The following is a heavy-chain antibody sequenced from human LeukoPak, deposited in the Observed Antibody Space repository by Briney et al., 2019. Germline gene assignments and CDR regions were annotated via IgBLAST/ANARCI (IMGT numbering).Heavy chain of an antibody. J-gene: IGHJ4*02. D-gene: IGHD6-19*01. CDR1: GGSISSGSYY. V-gene: IGHV4-61*02. Sequence: SSQTLSLTXTVSGGSISSGSYYWSWIRQPAGKGLEWIGRIYTSGSTNYNPSLKSRVTISVDTSKNQFSLKLSSVTAADTAVYYCARDGWAGTDYWGQGTLVTVSS. CDR2: IYTSGST. CDR3: ARDGWAGTDY.